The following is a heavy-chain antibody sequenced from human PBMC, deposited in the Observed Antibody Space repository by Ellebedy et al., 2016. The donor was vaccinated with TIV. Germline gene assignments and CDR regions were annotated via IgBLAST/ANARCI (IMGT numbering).Heavy chain of an antibody. V-gene: IGHV4-59*12. D-gene: IGHD1-1*01. CDR3: AREGGDDGGTRSDY. CDR1: GGSIRIYH. CDR2: LSYSGDT. J-gene: IGHJ4*02. Sequence: SETLSLXXTVSGGSIRIYHWTWIRQSPGKGLEWIGHLSYSGDTSYNPSLNGRVTISLDSSKNQFSLRLSSVTAADTAMYYCAREGGDDGGTRSDYWGQGTLVAVSS.